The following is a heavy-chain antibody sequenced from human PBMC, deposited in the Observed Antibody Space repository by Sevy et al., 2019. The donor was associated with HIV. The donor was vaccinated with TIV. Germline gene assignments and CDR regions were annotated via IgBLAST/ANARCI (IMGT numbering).Heavy chain of an antibody. V-gene: IGHV5-51*01. J-gene: IGHJ4*02. CDR1: GYSFTSYW. CDR3: ARHESIAVAGTQGTPYYDY. D-gene: IGHD6-19*01. CDR2: IYPGDSDT. Sequence: GESLKISCKGSGYSFTSYWIGWVRQMPGKGLEWMGIIYPGDSDTRYSPSFQGQVTILADKSLSTAYLQWSSLKASDTAMYYCARHESIAVAGTQGTPYYDYWGQGTLVTVSS.